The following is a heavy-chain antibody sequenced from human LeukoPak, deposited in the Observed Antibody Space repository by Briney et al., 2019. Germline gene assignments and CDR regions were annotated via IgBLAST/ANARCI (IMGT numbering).Heavy chain of an antibody. CDR3: ATSRTFDY. CDR2: INIDGSNT. V-gene: IGHV3-74*01. CDR1: GFTLSSYW. J-gene: IGHJ4*02. Sequence: GGSLRLSCAASGFTLSSYWMHWVRQAPGKGLVWVSHINIDGSNTRYADSVKGRFTISRDNAENTLYLQMNSLRVDGTAVYYCATSRTFDYWGQGTLVTVSS.